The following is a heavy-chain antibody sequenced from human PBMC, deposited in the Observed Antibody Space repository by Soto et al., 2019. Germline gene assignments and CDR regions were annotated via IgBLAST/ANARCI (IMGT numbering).Heavy chain of an antibody. D-gene: IGHD3-3*01. J-gene: IGHJ6*02. CDR2: IYPSDSDT. CDR1: GYSFTSYW. V-gene: IGHV5-51*01. CDR3: ARHADYDFWSGYNYYYYGMDV. Sequence: GESLKISCKGSGYSFTSYWIGWVRQMPGKGLEWMGIIYPSDSDTRYSPSFQGQVTISADKSISTAYLQWSSLKASDTAMYYCARHADYDFWSGYNYYYYGMDVWGQGTTVTVSS.